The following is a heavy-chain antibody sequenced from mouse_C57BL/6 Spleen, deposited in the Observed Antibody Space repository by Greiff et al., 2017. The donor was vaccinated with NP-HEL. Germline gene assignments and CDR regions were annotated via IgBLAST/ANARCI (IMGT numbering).Heavy chain of an antibody. CDR2: ISSGGSYT. D-gene: IGHD4-1*01. CDR3: ARGRLGGDYFDY. J-gene: IGHJ2*01. CDR1: GFTFSSYG. Sequence: EVQVVESGGDLVKPGGSLKLSCAASGFTFSSYGMSWVRQTPDKRLEWVATISSGGSYTYYPDSVKGRFTISRDNAKNTLYLQMSSLKSEDTAMYYCARGRLGGDYFDYWGQGTTLTVSS. V-gene: IGHV5-6*01.